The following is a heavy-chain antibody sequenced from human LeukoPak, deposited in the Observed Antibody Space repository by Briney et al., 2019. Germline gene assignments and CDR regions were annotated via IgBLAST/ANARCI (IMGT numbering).Heavy chain of an antibody. J-gene: IGHJ6*03. D-gene: IGHD2-2*01. CDR2: IYYSGST. V-gene: IGHV4-39*07. CDR3: ARRTLGYCSSTSCHTGMYYYYYYMDV. Sequence: SETLSLTCTVSGGSISSSSYYWGWIRQPPGKGLEWIGNIYYSGSTYYNPSLKSRVTISVDTSKNQFSLKLSSVTAADTAVYYCARRTLGYCSSTSCHTGMYYYYYYMDVWGKGTTVTVSS. CDR1: GGSISSSSYY.